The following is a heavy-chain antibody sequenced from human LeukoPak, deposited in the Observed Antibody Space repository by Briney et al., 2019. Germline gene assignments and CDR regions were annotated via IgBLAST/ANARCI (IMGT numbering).Heavy chain of an antibody. CDR2: ISYDGSNK. J-gene: IGHJ3*02. CDR1: GFTFSSYG. D-gene: IGHD3-10*01. Sequence: GRSLRLSCAASGFTFSSYGMHWVRQAPGKGLEWVAVISYDGSNKYYADSVKGRFSISRDNSKNTLCLQMNSLRAEDTAVYYCAKDLRLLWFGELSHDAFDIWGQGTMVTVPS. CDR3: AKDLRLLWFGELSHDAFDI. V-gene: IGHV3-30*18.